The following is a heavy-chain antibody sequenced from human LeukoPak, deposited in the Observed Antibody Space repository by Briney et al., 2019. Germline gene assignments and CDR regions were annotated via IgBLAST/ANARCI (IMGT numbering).Heavy chain of an antibody. J-gene: IGHJ4*02. D-gene: IGHD6-6*01. CDR3: ARGPNSNWSGLDF. CDR2: ISPTGSTT. Sequence: GGSLRLSCTASGFSFSGHWMHWARQLPGKGLVWVSRISPTGSTTSYADSVKGRFTVSRDNAKNTLYLQVNNLRAEDTAVYCCARGPNSNWSGLDFWGQGTLLTVSS. V-gene: IGHV3-74*01. CDR1: GFSFSGHW.